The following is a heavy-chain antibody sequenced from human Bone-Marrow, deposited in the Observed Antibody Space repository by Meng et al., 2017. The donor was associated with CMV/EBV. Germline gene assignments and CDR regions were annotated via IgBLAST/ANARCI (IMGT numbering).Heavy chain of an antibody. CDR3: AKRGSGWTGYYFDY. Sequence: GESLKISCAASGFTFSSYAMHWVRQAPGKGLEWVTFTRHDGGDKFYADSVKGRFTISRDNSKNTLYLQMNSLRAEDTAVYYCAKRGSGWTGYYFDYWGQGPRVTGFS. J-gene: IGHJ4*02. CDR2: TRHDGGDK. D-gene: IGHD6-19*01. CDR1: GFTFSSYA. V-gene: IGHV3-30*02.